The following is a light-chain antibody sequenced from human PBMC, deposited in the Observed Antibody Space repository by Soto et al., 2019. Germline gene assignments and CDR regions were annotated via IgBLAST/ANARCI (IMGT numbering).Light chain of an antibody. V-gene: IGKV3-20*01. Sequence: EIVLTQSPDTLSLSPGERATLSCRASQSVSNNYLAWYQQKPGQAPRLLFFGASSRATGIPDRFSGSGSGTDFTLTISRLEPEDFAVYYCQQYGSSPFTFGPGTKVDIK. CDR1: QSVSNNY. CDR2: GAS. J-gene: IGKJ3*01. CDR3: QQYGSSPFT.